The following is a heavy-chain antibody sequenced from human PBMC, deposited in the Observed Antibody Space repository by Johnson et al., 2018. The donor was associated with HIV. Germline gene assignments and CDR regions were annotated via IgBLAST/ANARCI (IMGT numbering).Heavy chain of an antibody. CDR1: GFTFRSYS. CDR3: ARDSAYCGGDCHDAFDI. CDR2: VTYDGSNK. J-gene: IGHJ3*02. V-gene: IGHV3-30*04. Sequence: QMQSVETGGGVVQPGRSLRLSCAASGFTFRSYSMNWVRQAPGKGLEGAASVTYDGSNKYYSDSVKGRFTISRDNSKNTLYLQMNSLRAEDTDVYYCARDSAYCGGDCHDAFDIWGQGTMVTVSS. D-gene: IGHD2-21*02.